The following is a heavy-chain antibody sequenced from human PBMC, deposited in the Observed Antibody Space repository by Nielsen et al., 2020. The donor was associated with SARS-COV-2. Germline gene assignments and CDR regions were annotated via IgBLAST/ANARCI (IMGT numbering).Heavy chain of an antibody. Sequence: WIRQPPGKGLEWVGRTRNKANGYTTEYAASVKGRFTISRDDSKNSLYLQMNSLKTEDTAVYYCARVAYDFWSGYYKINAFDIWGQGTMVTVSS. CDR2: TRNKANGYTT. J-gene: IGHJ3*02. D-gene: IGHD3-3*01. V-gene: IGHV3-72*01. CDR3: ARVAYDFWSGYYKINAFDI.